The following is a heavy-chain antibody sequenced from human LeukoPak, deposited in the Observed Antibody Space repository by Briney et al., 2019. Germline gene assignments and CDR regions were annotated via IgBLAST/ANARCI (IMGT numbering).Heavy chain of an antibody. CDR3: AEGGSGWYLNWFDP. D-gene: IGHD6-19*01. J-gene: IGHJ5*02. CDR1: GGSISSSSYY. V-gene: IGHV4-39*01. CDR2: IYYSGST. Sequence: SETLSLTCTVSGGSISSSSYYWGWIRQPPGKGLEWIGSIYYSGSTYYNPSLKSRVTISVDTSKNQFSPKLSSVTAAATAVYYCAEGGSGWYLNWFDPWGQGTLVAVSS.